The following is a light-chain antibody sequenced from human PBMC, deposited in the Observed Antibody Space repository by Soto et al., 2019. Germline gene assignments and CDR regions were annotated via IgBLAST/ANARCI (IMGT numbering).Light chain of an antibody. Sequence: QSALTQPASVSGSPGQSITISCTGTSSDVGGYNYVSWYQQHPGKGPKLMIYEGSRRPSGISHRFSGSRSGNTASLTISGLRAEDEADYYCCSYANSGSFVFGTGTQLTVL. CDR3: CSYANSGSFV. CDR1: SSDVGGYNY. J-gene: IGLJ1*01. V-gene: IGLV2-23*01. CDR2: EGS.